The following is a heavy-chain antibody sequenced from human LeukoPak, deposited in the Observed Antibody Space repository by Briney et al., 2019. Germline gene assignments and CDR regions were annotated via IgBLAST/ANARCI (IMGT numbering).Heavy chain of an antibody. CDR3: ARLSGYSSGHYYSDY. CDR2: IYYRGST. J-gene: IGHJ4*02. Sequence: SETLSLTCTVSGVSISSDYWSWIRQPPGKGLEWIGYIYYRGSTNYSPSLKSRVTISVDTSKNQFSLKLSSVTAADTAVYYCARLSGYSSGHYYSDYWGQGTLVTVSS. CDR1: GVSISSDY. V-gene: IGHV4-59*01. D-gene: IGHD3-22*01.